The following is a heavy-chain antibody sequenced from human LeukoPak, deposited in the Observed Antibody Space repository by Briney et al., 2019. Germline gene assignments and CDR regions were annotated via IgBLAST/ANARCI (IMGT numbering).Heavy chain of an antibody. D-gene: IGHD3-16*01. CDR3: ARGFGGV. CDR1: GGSISSGSYY. V-gene: IGHV4-61*02. Sequence: SQTLSLTCTVSGGSISSGSYYWSWIRQPAGKGLEWIGRIYTSGSTNYNPSLKSRVTISVDTSKNQFSLKLSSVTAADTAVYYCARGFGGVWGQGTLVTVSS. CDR2: IYTSGST. J-gene: IGHJ4*02.